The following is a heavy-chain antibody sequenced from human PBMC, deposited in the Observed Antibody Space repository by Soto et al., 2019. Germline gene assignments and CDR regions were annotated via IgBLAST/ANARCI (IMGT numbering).Heavy chain of an antibody. J-gene: IGHJ3*02. V-gene: IGHV1-8*01. CDR2: MNPNSGNT. Sequence: ASVKVSCKASGYTFTSYDINWVRQATGQGLEWMGWMNPNSGNTGYAQKFQGRVTMTRNTSISTAYMELSSLRSDDTAMYYCARTVGATYAFDIWGQGTMVTVSS. D-gene: IGHD1-26*01. CDR1: GYTFTSYD. CDR3: ARTVGATYAFDI.